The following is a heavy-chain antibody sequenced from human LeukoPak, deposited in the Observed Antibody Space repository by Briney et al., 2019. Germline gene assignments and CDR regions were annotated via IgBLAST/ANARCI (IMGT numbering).Heavy chain of an antibody. CDR2: ISSSSSYT. CDR3: ARAAAGYFDY. D-gene: IGHD6-13*01. Sequence: PGGSLRLSCAASGFTFSSYSMNWVRQAPGKGLEWVSSISSSSSYTYYADSVKGRFTISRDNAKNSLYLQMNGLRAEDTAVYYCARAAAGYFDYWGQGTLVTVSS. CDR1: GFTFSSYS. J-gene: IGHJ4*02. V-gene: IGHV3-21*01.